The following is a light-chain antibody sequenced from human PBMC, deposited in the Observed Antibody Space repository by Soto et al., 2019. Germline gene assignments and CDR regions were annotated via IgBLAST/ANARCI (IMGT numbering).Light chain of an antibody. Sequence: QFALTQPASVSGSPGQSITISCTGTSSDVGGYNYVSWYQQHPGKAPKIIIYEVTNRPSGVSNRFSGSKSGNTASLTISGLQAEDDADYYCSSFTSRFTFNYIFGTGTKVTVL. CDR1: SSDVGGYNY. CDR3: SSFTSRFTFNYI. V-gene: IGLV2-14*01. J-gene: IGLJ1*01. CDR2: EVT.